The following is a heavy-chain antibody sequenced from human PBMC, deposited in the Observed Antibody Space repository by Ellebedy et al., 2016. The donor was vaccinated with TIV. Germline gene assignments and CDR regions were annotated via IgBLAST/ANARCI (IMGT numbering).Heavy chain of an antibody. Sequence: GESLKISCAASGFTFSSYWMSWVRQAPGKGLEWVAKIKQDGSEKHYVDSVKGRFTIFRDNAKNSLYLQMNSLRAEDTAVYYCIFKGMSARLYWGQGTLVTVSS. CDR2: IKQDGSEK. J-gene: IGHJ1*01. CDR1: GFTFSSYW. V-gene: IGHV3-7*03. CDR3: IFKGMSARLY. D-gene: IGHD6-6*01.